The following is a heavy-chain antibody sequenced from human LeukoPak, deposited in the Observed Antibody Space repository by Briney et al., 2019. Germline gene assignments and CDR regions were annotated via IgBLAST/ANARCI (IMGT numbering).Heavy chain of an antibody. CDR3: AREERELLIFEN. J-gene: IGHJ4*02. CDR1: GYSVSSGYD. Sequence: SETLSLTCTVSGYSVSSGYDWGWIRQPPGKGLEWIGSIYYRRTTYYNPSLKSRVTISVDTSKNQFSLKLSSVTAADTAVYYCAREERELLIFENWGQGTLVTVSS. CDR2: IYYRRTT. D-gene: IGHD3-10*01. V-gene: IGHV4-38-2*02.